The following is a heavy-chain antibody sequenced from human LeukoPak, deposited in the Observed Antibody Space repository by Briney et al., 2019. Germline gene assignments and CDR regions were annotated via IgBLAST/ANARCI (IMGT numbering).Heavy chain of an antibody. V-gene: IGHV1-8*03. CDR3: ARGTTGRSTIFGVGAYYMDV. CDR2: MNPNSGNT. CDR1: GYTFTSYD. Sequence: ASVKVSCKASGYTFTSYDINWVRQATGQGLEWMGWMNPNSGNTGHAQKFQGRVTITRNTSISTAYMELSSLRSEDTAVYYCARGTTGRSTIFGVGAYYMDVWGKGTTVTVSS. J-gene: IGHJ6*03. D-gene: IGHD3-3*01.